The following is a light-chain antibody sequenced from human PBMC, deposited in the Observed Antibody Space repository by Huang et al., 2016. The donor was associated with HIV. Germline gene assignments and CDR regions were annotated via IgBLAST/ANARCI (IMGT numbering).Light chain of an antibody. CDR3: QQYNDWPRS. CDR2: AAS. Sequence: EIVMTQSPGTLSVAPGERATLSCRASQNINTNLAWFQQKPGQAPRLLIYAASTRTADFPARSSGSGSRTEFTLTISSLQSEDIAVYYCQQYNDWPRSFGQGTKVEIK. CDR1: QNINTN. V-gene: IGKV3-15*01. J-gene: IGKJ1*01.